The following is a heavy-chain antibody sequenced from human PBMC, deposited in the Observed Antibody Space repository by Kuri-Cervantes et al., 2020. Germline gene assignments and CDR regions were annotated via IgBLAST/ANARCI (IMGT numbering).Heavy chain of an antibody. CDR1: GFTFSSYA. D-gene: IGHD4-17*01. Sequence: GGSLRLSCAASGFTFSSYAMSWVRQAPGKGLEWVSAISGSGGSTYYADSVKGRFTISRDNSKNTLYLQMNSLRAEDTAVYYCASAPGDYGDYDRLYYYGMDVWGQGTTVTVSS. CDR3: ASAPGDYGDYDRLYYYGMDV. J-gene: IGHJ6*02. V-gene: IGHV3-23*01. CDR2: ISGSGGST.